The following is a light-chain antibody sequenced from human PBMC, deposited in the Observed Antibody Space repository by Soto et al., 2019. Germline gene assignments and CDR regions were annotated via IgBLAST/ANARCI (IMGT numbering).Light chain of an antibody. Sequence: DIQMTQAPSSLSASVGDRVTITCRARQDISTYLAWYQQKPGKVPKLLISAAYTLKSGVPPRFSGSGSGTDFTLSIISLQPEDVAAYYCQKYDNAPLTFGGGTKVEIK. CDR3: QKYDNAPLT. CDR1: QDISTY. V-gene: IGKV1-27*01. J-gene: IGKJ4*01. CDR2: AAY.